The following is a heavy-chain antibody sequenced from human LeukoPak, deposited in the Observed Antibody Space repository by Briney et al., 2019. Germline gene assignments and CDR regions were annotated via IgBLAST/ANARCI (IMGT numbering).Heavy chain of an antibody. CDR3: ASRNGDV. CDR1: GYTFSAYG. Sequence: GASVKVSCKAFGYTFSAYGVIWVRQAPGQGLEWMGWISPDNGNTNYAQKFKGRVTMTTDTSTSTTYMEVGRLRSDDTAVYYCASRNGDVWCKGTTVTVSS. J-gene: IGHJ6*04. CDR2: ISPDNGNT. V-gene: IGHV1-18*01. D-gene: IGHD2-8*01.